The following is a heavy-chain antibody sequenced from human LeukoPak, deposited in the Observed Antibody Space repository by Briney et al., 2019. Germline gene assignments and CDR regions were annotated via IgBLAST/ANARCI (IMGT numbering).Heavy chain of an antibody. Sequence: SETLSLTCTVSGGSISSSSYYWGWIRQPPGKGLEWIGSVYYSGSTYYNPSLKSRVTISVDTSKNQFSLKLSSVTAADTAVYYCARARRRVTTRGSAFDIWGQGTMVTVSS. V-gene: IGHV4-39*07. D-gene: IGHD4-17*01. CDR3: ARARRRVTTRGSAFDI. CDR1: GGSISSSSYY. CDR2: VYYSGST. J-gene: IGHJ3*02.